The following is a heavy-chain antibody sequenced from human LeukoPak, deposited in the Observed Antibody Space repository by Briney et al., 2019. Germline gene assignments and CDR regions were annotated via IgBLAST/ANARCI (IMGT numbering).Heavy chain of an antibody. V-gene: IGHV1-2*02. CDR1: GYTFTGYY. CDR3: ARRGAVAGLKLRGYYFDY. D-gene: IGHD6-19*01. Sequence: GASVKVSCKASGYTFTGYYMHWVRQAPGQGLEWMGWINPNSGGTNYAQKFQGRVTMTRDTSISTAYMELSRLRSDDTAVYYCARRGAVAGLKLRGYYFDYWGQGTLVTVSS. J-gene: IGHJ4*02. CDR2: INPNSGGT.